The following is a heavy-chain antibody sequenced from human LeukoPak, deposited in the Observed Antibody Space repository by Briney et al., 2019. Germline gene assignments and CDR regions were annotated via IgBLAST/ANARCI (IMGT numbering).Heavy chain of an antibody. V-gene: IGHV1-18*01. D-gene: IGHD5-18*01. CDR3: AKLRVGDRRGYSYGYDD. CDR2: ISAYNGNT. J-gene: IGHJ4*02. CDR1: GYTFTSYG. Sequence: ASVKVSCKASGYTFTSYGISWVRQAPGQGLEWMGWISAYNGNTNYAQKLQGRVTMTTDTSTSTAYMELRSLRSDDTAVYYCAKLRVGDRRGYSYGYDDWGQGNLVTVSA.